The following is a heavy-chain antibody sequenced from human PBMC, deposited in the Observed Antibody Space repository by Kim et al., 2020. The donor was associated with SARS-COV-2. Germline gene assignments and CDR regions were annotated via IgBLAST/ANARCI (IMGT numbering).Heavy chain of an antibody. Sequence: GGSLRLSCAASGFTFSSYSMNWVRQAPGKGLEWVSSISSSSSYIYYADSVKGRFTISRDNAKNSLYLQMNSLRAEDTAVYYCAREGTYTIAAAGYFQHWGQGTLVTVSS. D-gene: IGHD6-13*01. V-gene: IGHV3-21*01. CDR3: AREGTYTIAAAGYFQH. CDR2: ISSSSSYI. CDR1: GFTFSSYS. J-gene: IGHJ1*01.